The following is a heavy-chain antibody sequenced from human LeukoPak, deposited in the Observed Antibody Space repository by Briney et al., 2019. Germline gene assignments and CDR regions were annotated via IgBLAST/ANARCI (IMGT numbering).Heavy chain of an antibody. CDR2: IYHSGST. CDR1: GYSISSGYY. Sequence: SETLSLTCTVSGYSISSGYYWGWIRQPPGKGLEWIGSIYHSGSTYYNPSLKSRVTISVDTSKNQFSLKLSSVTAADTAVYYCARGRYYYDSSSNHDAFDIWGQGTMVTVSS. D-gene: IGHD3-22*01. J-gene: IGHJ3*02. V-gene: IGHV4-38-2*02. CDR3: ARGRYYYDSSSNHDAFDI.